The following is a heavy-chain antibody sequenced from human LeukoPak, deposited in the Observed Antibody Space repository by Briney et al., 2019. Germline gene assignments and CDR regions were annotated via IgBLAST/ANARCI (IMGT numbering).Heavy chain of an antibody. CDR1: GGSISSYS. J-gene: IGHJ4*02. CDR2: IYYSGST. V-gene: IGHV4-59*12. D-gene: IGHD5-12*01. Sequence: SETLSLTCTVSGGSISSYSWSWIRQPPGKGLEWIGYIYYSGSTNYNPSLKSRVTISVDTSKNQFSLKLSSVTAADTAVYYCARGGYSGYVNYWGQGTLVTVSS. CDR3: ARGGYSGYVNY.